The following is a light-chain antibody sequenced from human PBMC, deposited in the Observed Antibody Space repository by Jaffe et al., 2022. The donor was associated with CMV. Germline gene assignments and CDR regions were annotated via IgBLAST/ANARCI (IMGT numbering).Light chain of an antibody. J-gene: IGKJ1*01. CDR2: GAS. CDR1: QSVSSDY. Sequence: EIVLTQSPGTLSLSPGERATLSCRASQSVSSDYLVWYQQKPGQAPRLLIYGASNRATGIPDRFSGSGSGTDFTLTINRLEPEDFAMYYCQQYDMSLWTFGQGTKVEIK. V-gene: IGKV3-20*01. CDR3: QQYDMSLWT.